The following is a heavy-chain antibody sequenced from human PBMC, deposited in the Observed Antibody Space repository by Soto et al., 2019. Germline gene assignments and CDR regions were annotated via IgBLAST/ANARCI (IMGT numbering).Heavy chain of an antibody. D-gene: IGHD1-26*01. CDR3: ARDKIKGAPDYLDS. CDR2: IAYDGTIK. J-gene: IGHJ4*02. V-gene: IGHV3-30-3*01. Sequence: GGSLSLSCATSGFTFSIYWMSWARQAPGKGLEWVAVIAYDGTIKIYRDSVKGRFTISRDDSKSTLYLQMNSLRPEDTAVYYCARDKIKGAPDYLDSWGQGTLVTVSS. CDR1: GFTFSIYW.